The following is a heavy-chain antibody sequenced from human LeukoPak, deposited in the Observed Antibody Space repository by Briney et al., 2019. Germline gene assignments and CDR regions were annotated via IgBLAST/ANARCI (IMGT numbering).Heavy chain of an antibody. CDR3: ARGPRITIFGVVTYFDY. CDR2: INHSGST. V-gene: IGHV4-34*01. J-gene: IGHJ4*02. CDR1: GGSFSGYY. D-gene: IGHD3-3*01. Sequence: SETLSLTCAVYGGSFSGYYWSWIRQPPGKGLEWIGEINHSGSTNYNPSLKSRVTISVDTSKNQFSLKLSSVTAAGTAVYYCARGPRITIFGVVTYFDYWGQGTLVTVSS.